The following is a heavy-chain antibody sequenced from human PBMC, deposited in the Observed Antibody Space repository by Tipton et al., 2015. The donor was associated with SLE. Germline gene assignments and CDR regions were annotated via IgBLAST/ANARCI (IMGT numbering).Heavy chain of an antibody. V-gene: IGHV3-48*03. CDR2: ISSSGSKT. CDR3: ARLMQLGIGAFDV. Sequence: GSLRLSCAASGFTFNSYEMNWVRQAPGKGLEWVSDISSSGSKTYYADSVKGRFTISRDNAQNSLFLQMNSLRVEDTAVYYCARLMQLGIGAFDVWGQGTMVTVSS. CDR1: GFTFNSYE. J-gene: IGHJ3*01. D-gene: IGHD3-9*01.